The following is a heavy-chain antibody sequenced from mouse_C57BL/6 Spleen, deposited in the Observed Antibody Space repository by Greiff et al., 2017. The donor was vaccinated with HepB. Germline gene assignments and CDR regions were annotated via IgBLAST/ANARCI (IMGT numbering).Heavy chain of an antibody. J-gene: IGHJ3*01. Sequence: VTLVESGPELVKPGASVKISCKASGYAFSSSWMNWVKQRPGKGLEWIGRIYPGDGDTNYNGKFKGKATLTADKSSSTAYMQLSSLTSEDSAVYFCAREEDGPWFAYWGQGTLVTVSA. V-gene: IGHV1-82*01. CDR1: GYAFSSSW. CDR3: AREEDGPWFAY. D-gene: IGHD2-3*01. CDR2: IYPGDGDT.